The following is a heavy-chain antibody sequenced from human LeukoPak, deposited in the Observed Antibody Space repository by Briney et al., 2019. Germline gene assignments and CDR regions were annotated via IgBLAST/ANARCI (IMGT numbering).Heavy chain of an antibody. D-gene: IGHD3-10*01. CDR2: ISYDGSNK. V-gene: IGHV3-30-3*01. CDR3: ARDVTPNYYGSGSYYNPNY. Sequence: GGSLRLSCAASGFTFSSYAMHWVRQAPGKGLEWVAVISYDGSNKYYADSVKGRFTISRDNSKNTLCLQMNSLRAEDTAVYYCARDVTPNYYGSGSYYNPNYWGQGTLVTVSS. J-gene: IGHJ4*02. CDR1: GFTFSSYA.